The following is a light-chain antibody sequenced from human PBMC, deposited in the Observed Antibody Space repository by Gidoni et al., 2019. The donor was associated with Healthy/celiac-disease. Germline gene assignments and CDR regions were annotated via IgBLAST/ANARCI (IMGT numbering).Light chain of an antibody. CDR2: GNS. V-gene: IGLV1-40*01. CDR1: SSNIGAGYD. J-gene: IGLJ2*01. Sequence: QSVLTQPPSVSAAPGQRVSISCTGSSSNIGAGYDVHWYQQLPGTAPKLPIYGNSNRPSGVPDRFSGSKSGTSASLAITGLQAEDEADYYCQSYDSSLSGFVVFGGGTKLTVL. CDR3: QSYDSSLSGFVV.